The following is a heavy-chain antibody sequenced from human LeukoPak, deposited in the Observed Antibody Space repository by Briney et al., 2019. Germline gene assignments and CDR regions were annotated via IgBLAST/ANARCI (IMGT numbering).Heavy chain of an antibody. CDR1: GYTFSSYA. CDR3: ARVGDSSGYYQTFDY. V-gene: IGHV7-4-1*02. CDR2: INTNTGNP. Sequence: GASVKVSCKASGYTFSSYAMNWVRQSPGQGLEWMGWINTNTGNPTYAQGFTGRFVFSLDTSVSTAYLQISSLKAEDTAVYYCARVGDSSGYYQTFDYWGQGTLVTVSS. J-gene: IGHJ4*02. D-gene: IGHD3-22*01.